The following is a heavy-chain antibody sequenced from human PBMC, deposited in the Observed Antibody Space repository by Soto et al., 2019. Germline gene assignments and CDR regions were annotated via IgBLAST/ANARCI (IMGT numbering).Heavy chain of an antibody. J-gene: IGHJ6*02. CDR1: GGSIGSGNYY. D-gene: IGHD2-15*01. CDR2: FYYSEYT. V-gene: IGHV4-39*01. CDR3: VKLAGYCSGGRCHGDYAMDV. Sequence: PSETLSLTCTVSGGSIGSGNYYWSWIRQPPGKGLEWIATFYYSEYTYYNPSLKSRVTIFVDASKNQFSLKLSSVAAADTAVYYCVKLAGYCSGGRCHGDYAMDVWGQGTTVNVSS.